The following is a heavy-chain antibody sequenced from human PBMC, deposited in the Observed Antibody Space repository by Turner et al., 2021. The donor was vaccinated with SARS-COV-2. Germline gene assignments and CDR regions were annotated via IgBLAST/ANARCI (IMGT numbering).Heavy chain of an antibody. J-gene: IGHJ5*01. CDR3: ARDSHFIWNYVAS. V-gene: IGHV4-4*07. D-gene: IGHD3-16*01. CDR2: ISVTGGT. CDR1: GGSISSDY. Sequence: QVQLQESGPGLVKPSETLSLTCSVSGGSISSDYWSWIRQPAGKGLEWIGRISVTGGTNYNPSLNSRLSMSVDTSKNQVSLTLTSVTAADTAIYYCARDSHFIWNYVASWGHGILVTVSS.